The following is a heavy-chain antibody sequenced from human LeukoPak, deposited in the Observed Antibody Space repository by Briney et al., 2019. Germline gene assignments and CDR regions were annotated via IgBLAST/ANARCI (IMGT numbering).Heavy chain of an antibody. Sequence: GGSLTLSCAASGFTFSSYSMKWVRHAPGKGLEWVSSISSSSSYIYYADSVKGRFTISRDNAKNSLYLQMNSLRAEDTAVYYCARVGLGNWNDYYFDYWGQGTLVTVSS. CDR3: ARVGLGNWNDYYFDY. J-gene: IGHJ4*02. D-gene: IGHD1-1*01. V-gene: IGHV3-21*01. CDR1: GFTFSSYS. CDR2: ISSSSSYI.